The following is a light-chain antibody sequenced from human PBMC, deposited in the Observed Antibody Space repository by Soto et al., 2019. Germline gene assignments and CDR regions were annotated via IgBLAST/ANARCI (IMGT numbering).Light chain of an antibody. CDR3: CSYAGSYTWV. Sequence: QSALTQPRSVSGSPGQSVTISCTGTSSDVGAYNYVSWYQLHPGKAPQLMIYDVTKRPSGVPDRFSASKSGNTASLNISGLQAEDEADYHCCSYAGSYTWVFGTGTKVTVL. J-gene: IGLJ1*01. CDR2: DVT. V-gene: IGLV2-11*01. CDR1: SSDVGAYNY.